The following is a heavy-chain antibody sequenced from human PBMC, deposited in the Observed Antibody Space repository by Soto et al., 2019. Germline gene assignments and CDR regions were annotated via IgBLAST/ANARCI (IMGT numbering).Heavy chain of an antibody. V-gene: IGHV3-49*04. CDR1: GFTFGDYA. J-gene: IGHJ5*02. D-gene: IGHD2-15*01. Sequence: PGGSLRLSCTASGFTFGDYAISWVRQAPWKGLEWVGFIRSKAYGGTTEYAASVKGRFTISRDDSKSIAYLQMNSLKTEDTAVHYCTRGIGWFDPWGQGTLVTFSS. CDR3: TRGIGWFDP. CDR2: IRSKAYGGTT.